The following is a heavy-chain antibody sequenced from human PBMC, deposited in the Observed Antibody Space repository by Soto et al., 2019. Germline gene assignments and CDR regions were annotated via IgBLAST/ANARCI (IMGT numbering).Heavy chain of an antibody. D-gene: IGHD4-17*01. CDR3: AKDRGSDYGDQLDY. V-gene: IGHV3-23*01. CDR1: GFTFSRYA. CDR2: ISGSGSRT. J-gene: IGHJ4*02. Sequence: EVQLLESGGGLVQSGGSLRLSCAASGFTFSRYAVSWVRQAPGKGLEWVSGISGSGSRTYYADSVKGRFSISRDSSKNTVYLQMNSLRAEDTAIYYCAKDRGSDYGDQLDYWGQGTLVTVSS.